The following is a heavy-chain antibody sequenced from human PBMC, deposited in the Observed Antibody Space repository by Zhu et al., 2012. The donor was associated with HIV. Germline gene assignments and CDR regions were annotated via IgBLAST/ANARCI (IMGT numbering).Heavy chain of an antibody. J-gene: IGHJ3*02. CDR3: ARQPPKYGDLYAFDI. D-gene: IGHD4-17*01. CDR2: INHTGNT. Sequence: QVQLQQWGAGLLKPSDTLSLTCAVYDGSFSGYSWIWIRQPPGKGLERIGEINHTGNTNYNPSLKSRVNISVDTYRRQFSLKMSSLTAADTAVYYCARQPPKYGDLYAFDIWGQGTMVTVSS. V-gene: IGHV4-34*01. CDR1: DGSFSGYS.